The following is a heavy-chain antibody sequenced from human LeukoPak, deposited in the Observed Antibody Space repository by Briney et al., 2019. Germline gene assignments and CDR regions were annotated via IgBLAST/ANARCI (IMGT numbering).Heavy chain of an antibody. J-gene: IGHJ5*02. CDR2: INHSGST. Sequence: PSETLSLTCAVYGGSFSGYYWSWIRQPPGKGLEWIGEINHSGSTNYNPSLKSRVTISVDTSKNQFSLKLSSVTAADTAVYYCARPATKYSSSSNGWFDPWGQGTLVTVSS. CDR3: ARPATKYSSSSNGWFDP. CDR1: GGSFSGYY. V-gene: IGHV4-34*01. D-gene: IGHD6-6*01.